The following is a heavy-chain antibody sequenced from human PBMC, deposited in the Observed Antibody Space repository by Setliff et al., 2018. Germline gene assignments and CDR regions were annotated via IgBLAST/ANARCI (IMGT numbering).Heavy chain of an antibody. CDR3: ARSTVTQDFDY. J-gene: IGHJ4*02. D-gene: IGHD4-17*01. CDR1: GNSFTNYW. Sequence: PGESLRISCKGSGNSFTNYWIGWVRQMPGKGLEWMGIIYPGDSDTRYSPSFEGQVTISGDKSISTTYLQWSSLKASDTGMYYCARSTVTQDFDYWGQGTLVTVSS. V-gene: IGHV5-51*01. CDR2: IYPGDSDT.